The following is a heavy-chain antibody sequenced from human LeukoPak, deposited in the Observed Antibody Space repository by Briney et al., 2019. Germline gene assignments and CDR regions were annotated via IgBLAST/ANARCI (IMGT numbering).Heavy chain of an antibody. V-gene: IGHV1-2*02. CDR1: GYTFTGYY. Sequence: ASVQVSCKASGYTFTGYYMHWVRQAPGQGLEWMGWINPNSGGTNYAQKFQGRVTMTRDTSISTAYMELSRLRSDDTAVYYCARAYDSSGYLFFDYWGQGTLVTVSS. J-gene: IGHJ4*02. CDR2: INPNSGGT. CDR3: ARAYDSSGYLFFDY. D-gene: IGHD3-22*01.